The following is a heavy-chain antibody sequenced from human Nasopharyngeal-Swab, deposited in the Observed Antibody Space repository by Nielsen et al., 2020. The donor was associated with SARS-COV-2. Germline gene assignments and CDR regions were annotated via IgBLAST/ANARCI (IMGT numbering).Heavy chain of an antibody. D-gene: IGHD3-22*01. CDR3: ARDYYDSSGYYGGFDP. J-gene: IGHJ5*02. V-gene: IGHV4-30-4*01. CDR2: IYYSGST. Sequence: WIRQPPGKGLEWIGYIYYSGSTYYNPSLKSRVTISVDTSKNQFSLKLSSVTAADTAVYYCARDYYDSSGYYGGFDPWGQGTLVTVFS.